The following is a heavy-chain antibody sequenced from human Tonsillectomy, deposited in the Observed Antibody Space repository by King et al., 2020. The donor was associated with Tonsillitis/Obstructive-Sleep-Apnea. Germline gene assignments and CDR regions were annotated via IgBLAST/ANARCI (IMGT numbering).Heavy chain of an antibody. Sequence: VQLVESGGGLVKPGGSLRLSCAASGFTFSTYSMNWVRQVPGKGLEWVSSISSSSDYIYYADSLKGRFTVSRDNAKSSLYLQMNSLRAEDTAVYYCARVLDDQSDCSGGTCYLDYWGQGTLVTVSS. V-gene: IGHV3-21*01. CDR3: ARVLDDQSDCSGGTCYLDY. CDR1: GFTFSTYS. J-gene: IGHJ4*02. CDR2: ISSSSDYI. D-gene: IGHD2-15*01.